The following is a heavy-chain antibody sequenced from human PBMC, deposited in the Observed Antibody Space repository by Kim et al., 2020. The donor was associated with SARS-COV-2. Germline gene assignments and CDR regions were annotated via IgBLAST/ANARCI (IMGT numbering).Heavy chain of an antibody. CDR2: IYYSGST. J-gene: IGHJ4*02. CDR1: GGSISSSSYY. Sequence: SETLSLTCTVSGGSISSSSYYWGWIRQPPGKGLEWIGSIYYSGSTYYNPSLKSRVTISVDTSKNQFSLKLSSVTAADTAVYYCARLASIVGAIPLLIRWGQGTLVTVSS. CDR3: ARLASIVGAIPLLIR. D-gene: IGHD1-26*01. V-gene: IGHV4-39*01.